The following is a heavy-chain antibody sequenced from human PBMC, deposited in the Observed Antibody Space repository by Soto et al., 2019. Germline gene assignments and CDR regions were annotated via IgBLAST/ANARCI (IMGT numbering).Heavy chain of an antibody. CDR3: AKDLLPVEGSSWYWIEYFQH. CDR2: ISGSGGST. D-gene: IGHD6-13*01. J-gene: IGHJ1*01. V-gene: IGHV3-23*01. CDR1: GFTFSRYA. Sequence: PGEALKISCAASGFTFSRYAMSWVRQAPGKGLEWVSAISGSGGSTYYADSVKGRFTISGDNSKNTLYLQMNSLRAEDTAVYYCAKDLLPVEGSSWYWIEYFQHWGQGTLVTVSS.